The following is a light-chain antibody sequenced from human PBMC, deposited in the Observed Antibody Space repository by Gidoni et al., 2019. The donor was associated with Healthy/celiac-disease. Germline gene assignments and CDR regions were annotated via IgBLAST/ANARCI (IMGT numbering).Light chain of an antibody. CDR1: SSNIGAGYD. Sequence: QSVLTQPPSVSEAPGQRVTISCTGSSSNIGAGYDVHWYQQRPGTAPKLLIYGNSNRPSGVPDRFSGSKSGTSASLAITGLQAEDEADYYCQSYDSSLSGLVVFGGGTKLTVL. CDR2: GNS. CDR3: QSYDSSLSGLVV. J-gene: IGLJ2*01. V-gene: IGLV1-40*01.